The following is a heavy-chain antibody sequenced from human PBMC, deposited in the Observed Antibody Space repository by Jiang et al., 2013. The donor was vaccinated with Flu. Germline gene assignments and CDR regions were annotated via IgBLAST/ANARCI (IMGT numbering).Heavy chain of an antibody. CDR3: ARDRVELNWFDP. J-gene: IGHJ5*02. D-gene: IGHD1-1*01. CDR2: TYYRSKWYN. Sequence: SVSSNSAAWNWIRQSPSRGLEWLGRTYYRSKWYNDYAVSVKSRITINPDTSKNQFSLQLNSVTPEDTAVYFCARDRVELNWFDPWGQGTLVTVSS. CDR1: SVSSNSAA. V-gene: IGHV6-1*01.